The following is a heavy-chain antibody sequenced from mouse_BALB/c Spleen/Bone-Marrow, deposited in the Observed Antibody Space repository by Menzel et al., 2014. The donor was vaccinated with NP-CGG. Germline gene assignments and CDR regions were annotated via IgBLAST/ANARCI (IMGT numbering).Heavy chain of an antibody. CDR1: GFTFNTYA. V-gene: IGHV10-1*02. Sequence: EVKVIESGGGLVQPKGSLRISCAASGFTFNTYAMNWVRQAPGKGLEWVARIRSKSNNYATYYVDSVKDRFTVSRDDSQSMLYLQMNNLRTEDTAMYYCVTYYDCDLYAMDYWGQGTSVTVSS. CDR2: IRSKSNNYAT. J-gene: IGHJ4*01. D-gene: IGHD2-4*01. CDR3: VTYYDCDLYAMDY.